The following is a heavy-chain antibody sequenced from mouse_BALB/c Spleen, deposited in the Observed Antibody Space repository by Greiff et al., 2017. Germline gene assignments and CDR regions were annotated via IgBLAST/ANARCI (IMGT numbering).Heavy chain of an antibody. J-gene: IGHJ3*01. CDR2: ISSGSSTI. D-gene: IGHD2-14*01. CDR3: ASGAYYRYDEFAY. CDR1: GFTFSSFG. V-gene: IGHV5-17*02. Sequence: EVKLVESGGGLVQPGGSRKLSCAASGFTFSSFGMHWVRQAPEKGLEWVAYISSGSSTIYYADTVKGRFTISRDNPKNTLFLQMTSLRSEDTAMYYCASGAYYRYDEFAYWGQGTLVTVSA.